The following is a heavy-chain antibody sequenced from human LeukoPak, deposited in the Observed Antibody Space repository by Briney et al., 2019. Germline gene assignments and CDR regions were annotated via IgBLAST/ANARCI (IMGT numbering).Heavy chain of an antibody. J-gene: IGHJ4*02. CDR1: GFTVSNNY. CDR3: ARRDDHNGRDY. D-gene: IGHD5-24*01. V-gene: IGHV3-53*01. Sequence: GGSLRLSCVVAGFTVSNNYMSWVRPAPRKGLEWVSLTYSGGSTYYADSVEGRFTISRDNSKNTVYLQMNSLRAEDTAMYYCARRDDHNGRDYWGQGTLVTVSS. CDR2: TYSGGST.